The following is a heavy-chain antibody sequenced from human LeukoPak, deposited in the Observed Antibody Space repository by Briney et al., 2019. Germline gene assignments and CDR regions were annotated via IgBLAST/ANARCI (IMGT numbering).Heavy chain of an antibody. Sequence: SGTLSLTCAVSGGSISSSNWWSWVRQPPGKGLEWIGEIYHSGSTNYNPSLKSRVTISIDMSKNQFSLKLSSVTAADTAVYYCVKLHSSAWYWTWGQGALVTVSS. J-gene: IGHJ5*02. CDR3: VKLHSSAWYWT. D-gene: IGHD6-13*01. CDR1: GGSISSSNW. CDR2: IYHSGST. V-gene: IGHV4-4*02.